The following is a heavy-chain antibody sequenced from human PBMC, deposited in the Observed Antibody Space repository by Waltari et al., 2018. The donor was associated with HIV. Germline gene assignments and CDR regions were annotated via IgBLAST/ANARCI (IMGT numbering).Heavy chain of an antibody. J-gene: IGHJ4*02. V-gene: IGHV3-7*01. CDR3: ARDHESGAGMYYFSH. CDR1: GFTLSTYW. CDR2: INQEGSEK. D-gene: IGHD3-16*01. Sequence: EVLLVQSGGDLVQPGESLRLTCAASGFTLSTYWMTWVRQAPGKGLEWVATINQEGSEKDYVDSVKGRFIISRDNAWTSLSLEMNNLRAEDTAVYYCARDHESGAGMYYFSHWGQGSLVTVSS.